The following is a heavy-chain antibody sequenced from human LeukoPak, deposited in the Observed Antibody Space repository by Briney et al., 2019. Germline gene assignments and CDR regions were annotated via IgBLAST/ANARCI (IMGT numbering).Heavy chain of an antibody. CDR2: ISWNSGSI. Sequence: PGGSLRLSCAASGFTFDDYAMHWVRQAPGKGLEWVSGISWNSGSIGYADSVKGRFTISRDNAKNSLYLQMNSLRAEDTALYYCAKGVVELYYYYGMDVWGQGTTVTGSS. D-gene: IGHD2-21*01. J-gene: IGHJ6*02. CDR1: GFTFDDYA. CDR3: AKGVVELYYYYGMDV. V-gene: IGHV3-9*01.